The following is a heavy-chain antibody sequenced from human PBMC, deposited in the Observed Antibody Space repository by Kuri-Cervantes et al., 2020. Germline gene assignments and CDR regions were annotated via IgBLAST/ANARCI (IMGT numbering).Heavy chain of an antibody. CDR1: GFTFSSYD. CDR2: IGTAGDT. V-gene: IGHV3-13*01. J-gene: IGHJ4*02. Sequence: GESLKISCAASGFTFSSYDMHWVRQATGKGLEWVSAIGTAGDTYYPGSVKGRFTISRENAKNSLYLQMNSLRVGDTAVYYCARGHYDFWSGYYRAYYFDYWGQGTLVTVSS. CDR3: ARGHYDFWSGYYRAYYFDY. D-gene: IGHD3-3*01.